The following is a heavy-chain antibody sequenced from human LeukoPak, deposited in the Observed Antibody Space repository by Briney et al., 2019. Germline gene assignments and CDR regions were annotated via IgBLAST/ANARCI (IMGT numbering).Heavy chain of an antibody. CDR3: ARDTDTAMVSN. J-gene: IGHJ4*02. CDR2: IIPILGIA. Sequence: SVKVSCKASGGTFSSYAISWVRQAPGQGLEWMGRIIPILGIANYAQKFQGRVTITADKSTGTAYMELSSLRSEDTAVYYCARDTDTAMVSNWGQGTLVTVSS. CDR1: GGTFSSYA. V-gene: IGHV1-69*04. D-gene: IGHD5-18*01.